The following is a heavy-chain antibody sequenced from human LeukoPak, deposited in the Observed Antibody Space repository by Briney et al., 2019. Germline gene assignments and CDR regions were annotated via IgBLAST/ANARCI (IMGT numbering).Heavy chain of an antibody. CDR1: GFTFSSYW. D-gene: IGHD5-12*01. V-gene: IGHV3-7*01. CDR2: IKQDGSEK. CDR3: ARRGGSPTLGNYYMDV. J-gene: IGHJ6*03. Sequence: HPGGSLRLSCAASGFTFSSYWMSWVRQAPGKGLEWVANIKQDGSEKYYVDSVKGRFTISRDNAKNSLYLQMNSLRAEDTAVYYCARRGGSPTLGNYYMDVWGKGTTVTVSS.